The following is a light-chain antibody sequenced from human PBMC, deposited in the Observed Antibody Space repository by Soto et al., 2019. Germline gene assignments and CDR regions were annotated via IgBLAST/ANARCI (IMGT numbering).Light chain of an antibody. Sequence: IQMSQSPSSLSASVGDRVTITCRASQTIYSNLNWYQQKPGKAPNLLIYAASSLESGVPARFSGSGSGTHFTLTITGLQPEDIATYYCQQYDNLTLTFGGGTMVDI. V-gene: IGKV1-39*01. CDR1: QTIYSN. CDR3: QQYDNLTLT. CDR2: AAS. J-gene: IGKJ4*01.